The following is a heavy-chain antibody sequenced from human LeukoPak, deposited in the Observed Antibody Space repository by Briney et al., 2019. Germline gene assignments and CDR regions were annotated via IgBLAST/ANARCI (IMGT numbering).Heavy chain of an antibody. CDR2: FDSEDGEI. J-gene: IGHJ4*02. CDR1: GYTLTELS. CDR3: ATAAAYCGGDCYAPLDY. Sequence: ASVKVSCKVSGYTLTELSMHWVRQAPGRGLEGMGGFDSEDGEIIYAQKFQGRVTMTEDTYTHTAYMELRTLRSEDTAVYYCATAAAYCGGDCYAPLDYWGQGTLVTVSS. D-gene: IGHD2-21*02. V-gene: IGHV1-24*01.